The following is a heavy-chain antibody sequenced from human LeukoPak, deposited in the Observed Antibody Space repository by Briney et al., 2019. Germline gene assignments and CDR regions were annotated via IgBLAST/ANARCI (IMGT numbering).Heavy chain of an antibody. CDR2: IFYSGST. Sequence: SETLSLTCIVSGGSISSKSYYWGWIRQPPGRGLEWIGTIFYSGSTYYNPSLKSRVTISVDTSKTQFSLKLSSVTAADTAVYYCARVHYGADPRFDYWGQGTLVTVSS. J-gene: IGHJ4*02. CDR1: GGSISSKSYY. CDR3: ARVHYGADPRFDY. V-gene: IGHV4-39*01. D-gene: IGHD4-17*01.